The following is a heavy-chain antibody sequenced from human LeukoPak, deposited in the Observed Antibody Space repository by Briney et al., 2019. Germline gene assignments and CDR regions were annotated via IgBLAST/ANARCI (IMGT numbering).Heavy chain of an antibody. D-gene: IGHD5-12*01. V-gene: IGHV4-59*08. CDR1: GGSISSYY. CDR3: AGWGVGGYDHFDY. J-gene: IGHJ4*02. CDR2: IFYSGST. Sequence: PSETLSLTCTVSGGSISSYYWSWIRQPPGKGLEWIGYIFYSGSTNYNPSLKSRVTISLDTSKNQFSLKLTSVTAADTAVYYCAGWGVGGYDHFDYWGQGTLVTVSS.